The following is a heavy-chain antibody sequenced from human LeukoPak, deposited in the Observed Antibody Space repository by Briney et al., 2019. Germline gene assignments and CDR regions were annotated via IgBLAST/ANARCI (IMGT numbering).Heavy chain of an antibody. V-gene: IGHV4-59*08. D-gene: IGHD3-10*01. Sequence: NPSETLSLTCTVSGGSISSYYWSWIRQPPGKGLEWIGYIYYSGSTNYNPSLKSRVTISVDTSKNQFSLKLSSVTAADTAVYYCARRHYYGSGSYDAWGQGTLVTVSS. CDR2: IYYSGST. CDR3: ARRHYYGSGSYDA. CDR1: GGSISSYY. J-gene: IGHJ5*02.